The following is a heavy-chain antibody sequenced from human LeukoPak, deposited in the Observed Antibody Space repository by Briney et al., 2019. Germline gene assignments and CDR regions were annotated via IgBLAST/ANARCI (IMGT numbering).Heavy chain of an antibody. CDR3: TRESPMVTFDGMDV. Sequence: GGSLRLSCAASGLTFSNYAMSWVRQAPGKGLEWVGFIRSKAYGGTTEYAASVKGRFTISRDDSKSIAYLQMNSLKTEDTAVYYCTRESPMVTFDGMDVWGQGTTVTVSS. CDR1: GLTFSNYA. V-gene: IGHV3-49*04. D-gene: IGHD5-18*01. J-gene: IGHJ6*02. CDR2: IRSKAYGGTT.